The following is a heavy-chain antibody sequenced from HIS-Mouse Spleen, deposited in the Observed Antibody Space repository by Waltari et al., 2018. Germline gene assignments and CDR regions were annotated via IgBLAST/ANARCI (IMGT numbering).Heavy chain of an antibody. D-gene: IGHD6-13*01. CDR3: AREIPYSSSWYDWYFDL. V-gene: IGHV4-39*07. J-gene: IGHJ2*01. Sequence: QLQLQESAPGLVKPSETLSLPCPVSGASISSRSDYWGWIRQPPGRGLEWIGRIYYSGSTYYNTSLKSRVTISVDTSKNQFSLKLSSVTAADTAVYYCAREIPYSSSWYDWYFDLWGRGTLVTVSS. CDR1: GASISSRSDY. CDR2: IYYSGST.